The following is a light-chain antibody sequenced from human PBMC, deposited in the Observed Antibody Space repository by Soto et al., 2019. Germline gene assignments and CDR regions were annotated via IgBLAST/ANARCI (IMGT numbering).Light chain of an antibody. Sequence: DIQMTQSPSSLSASVGDRVTITCRASRGFTNDLAWYQQKPGKAPRRLIYAASNLQSGVPSRFSGSVFGTDFPLTLSGLQPEDFATYYCLQHNTYPYTFGGGTKVEIK. CDR1: RGFTND. J-gene: IGKJ4*01. CDR2: AAS. CDR3: LQHNTYPYT. V-gene: IGKV1-17*01.